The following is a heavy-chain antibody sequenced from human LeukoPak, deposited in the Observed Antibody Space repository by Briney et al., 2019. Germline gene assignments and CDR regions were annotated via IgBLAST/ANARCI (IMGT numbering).Heavy chain of an antibody. Sequence: ASVKVSCKASGYTFTSYGISWVRQAPGQGLEWMGWISSYNGNTNYAQKLQGRVTMTTHTSASTAYMELRSLRSDDTAVYYCARDQRCSGGSCYSDRFDYWGQGTLVTVSS. V-gene: IGHV1-18*04. J-gene: IGHJ4*02. CDR1: GYTFTSYG. D-gene: IGHD2-15*01. CDR2: ISSYNGNT. CDR3: ARDQRCSGGSCYSDRFDY.